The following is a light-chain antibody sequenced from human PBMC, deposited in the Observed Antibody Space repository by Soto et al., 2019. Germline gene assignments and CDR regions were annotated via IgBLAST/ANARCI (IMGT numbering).Light chain of an antibody. Sequence: EIVLTQSPGTLSLSPGERATLSCRASQSVSSSYLAWYQQKPGQAPRLLIYGASSRATGIPDRFSGSGSGTDFTLTISRLEPEDFAVYYCQPYGGSTPYTFGQGTKLEIK. J-gene: IGKJ2*01. CDR3: QPYGGSTPYT. CDR1: QSVSSSY. CDR2: GAS. V-gene: IGKV3-20*01.